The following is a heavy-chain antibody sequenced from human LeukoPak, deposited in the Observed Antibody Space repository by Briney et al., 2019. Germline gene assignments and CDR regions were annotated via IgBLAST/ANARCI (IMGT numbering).Heavy chain of an antibody. CDR1: GFTFSSYW. CDR3: ASWEVPAVMPQDY. CDR2: INSDGSST. V-gene: IGHV3-74*01. Sequence: PGGSLRLSCAASGFTFSSYWMHWVRQAPGKGLVWVSRINSDGSSTSYADSVKGRFTISRDNAKNTLYLQMNSLRAGDTAVYYCASWEVPAVMPQDYWGQGTLVTVSS. D-gene: IGHD2-2*01. J-gene: IGHJ4*02.